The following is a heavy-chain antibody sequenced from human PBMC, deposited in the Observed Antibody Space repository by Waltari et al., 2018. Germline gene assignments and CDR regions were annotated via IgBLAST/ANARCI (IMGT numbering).Heavy chain of an antibody. CDR3: ATDPSEGSGFDY. D-gene: IGHD6-19*01. J-gene: IGHJ4*02. CDR1: GGTFSSYA. Sequence: QVQLVQSGAEVKKPGSSVKVSCKASGGTFSSYAISWVRQAPGQGLEWMGGIIPSLGIANYAQKFQGRVTITADKSTSTAYMELSSLRSEDTAVYYCATDPSEGSGFDYWGQGTLVTVSS. V-gene: IGHV1-69*10. CDR2: IIPSLGIA.